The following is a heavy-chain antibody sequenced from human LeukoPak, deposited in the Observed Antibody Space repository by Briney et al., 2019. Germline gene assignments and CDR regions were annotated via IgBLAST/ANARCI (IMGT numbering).Heavy chain of an antibody. Sequence: PGGSLRLSCAASGFTFSSYGIHWVRQAPGKGLEWVAFVRYDGSDKYYAGSVKGRFTISRDNSKNTLYLQMTSLRAEDTAVYYCARDPAMVRASYYFDYWGQGTLVTVSS. D-gene: IGHD3-10*01. CDR2: VRYDGSDK. V-gene: IGHV3-30*02. J-gene: IGHJ4*02. CDR1: GFTFSSYG. CDR3: ARDPAMVRASYYFDY.